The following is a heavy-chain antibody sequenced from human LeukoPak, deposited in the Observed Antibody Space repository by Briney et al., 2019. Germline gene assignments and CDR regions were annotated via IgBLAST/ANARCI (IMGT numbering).Heavy chain of an antibody. V-gene: IGHV3-48*04. Sequence: RSGGSLRLSCAASGFTFSSYSMNWVRQAPGKGLEWVSYISSSGSTIYYADSVKGRFTISRDNAKNSLYLQMNSLRAEDTAVYYCARALERDGMDVWGQGTTVTVSS. CDR3: ARALERDGMDV. J-gene: IGHJ6*02. CDR1: GFTFSSYS. CDR2: ISSSGSTI. D-gene: IGHD1-1*01.